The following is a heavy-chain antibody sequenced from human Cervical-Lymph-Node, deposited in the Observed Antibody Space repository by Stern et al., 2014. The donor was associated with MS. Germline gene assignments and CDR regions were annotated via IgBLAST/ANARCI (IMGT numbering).Heavy chain of an antibody. Sequence: VQLVESGAEVKQPGESLKISCKGSGYNFGDYWIGWVRQKPGKGLEWMGTIFPADSDSRYSPSFEGQVTISADESISTAFLQSSSLKASDTGIYYCARHQPAATFAMDVWGQGTTVIVSS. J-gene: IGHJ6*02. V-gene: IGHV5-51*01. D-gene: IGHD2-2*01. CDR1: GYNFGDYW. CDR3: ARHQPAATFAMDV. CDR2: IFPADSDS.